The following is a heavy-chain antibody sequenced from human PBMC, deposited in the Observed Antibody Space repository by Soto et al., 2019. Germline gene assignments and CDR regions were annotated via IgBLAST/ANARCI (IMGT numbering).Heavy chain of an antibody. Sequence: GSLRPSCAASGFTFSSYEMNWVRQAPGKGLEWVSYISSSGSTIYYADSVKGRFTISRDNAKNSLYLQMNSLRAEDTAVYYCARVASSWNPNDYWGQGTLVTVSS. CDR2: ISSSGSTI. CDR1: GFTFSSYE. CDR3: ARVASSWNPNDY. J-gene: IGHJ4*02. V-gene: IGHV3-48*03. D-gene: IGHD1-1*01.